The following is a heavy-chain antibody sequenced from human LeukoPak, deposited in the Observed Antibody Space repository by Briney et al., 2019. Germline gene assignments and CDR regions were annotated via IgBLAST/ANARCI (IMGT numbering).Heavy chain of an antibody. D-gene: IGHD2-21*02. CDR3: ARVEVTSVTAPAPYYYYGMDV. J-gene: IGHJ6*02. V-gene: IGHV3-30-3*01. CDR2: ISYDGSNK. CDR1: GFTFSSYA. Sequence: RRSLRLSCAASGFTFSSYAMHWVRQAPGKGLEWVAVISYDGSNKYYADSVKGRFTISRDNSKNTLYLQMNSLRAEDTAVYYCARVEVTSVTAPAPYYYYGMDVWGQGTTVTVSS.